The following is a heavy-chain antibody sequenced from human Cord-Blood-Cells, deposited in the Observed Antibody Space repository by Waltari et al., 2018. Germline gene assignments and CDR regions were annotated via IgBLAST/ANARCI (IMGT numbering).Heavy chain of an antibody. CDR1: GGSISSYY. CDR3: ARHKVYDSSGYYDAFDI. Sequence: QVQLQESGPGLVKPSETLSLTCTVSGGSISSYYWSWIRQPPGKGLEWIGYIYYSGRTNYTPSLKSRVTISVDTSKNQFSLKLSSVTAADTAVYYCARHKVYDSSGYYDAFDIWGQGTMVTVSS. J-gene: IGHJ3*02. CDR2: IYYSGRT. D-gene: IGHD3-22*01. V-gene: IGHV4-59*08.